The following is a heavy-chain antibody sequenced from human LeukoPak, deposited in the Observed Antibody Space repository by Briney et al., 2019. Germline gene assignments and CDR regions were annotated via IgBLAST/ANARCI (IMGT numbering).Heavy chain of an antibody. Sequence: SETLSLTCTVSGFSISSYYWSWLRQPPGKGLEWIGYIFYSGNTIYNPSLRSRVTISADTSKNHFSLRLRSVTAADTAVYYCARLAAISGSDYPDAWGQGTLVTVSS. V-gene: IGHV4-59*08. D-gene: IGHD1-26*01. CDR3: ARLAAISGSDYPDA. CDR2: IFYSGNT. CDR1: GFSISSYY. J-gene: IGHJ5*02.